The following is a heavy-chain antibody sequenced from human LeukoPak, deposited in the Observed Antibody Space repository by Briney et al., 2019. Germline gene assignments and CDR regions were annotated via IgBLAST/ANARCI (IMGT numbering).Heavy chain of an antibody. CDR1: GYTFTSYY. J-gene: IGHJ4*02. D-gene: IGHD6-13*01. V-gene: IGHV1-46*01. Sequence: AAVKVSCKASGYTFTSYYMHWVRQAPGQGLEGMGIINPSGGSTSYAQKLQGRVTMTTDTSTSTAYMELRSLRSDDTAVYYCARGVRVAAAGNFDYWGQGTLVPVSS. CDR3: ARGVRVAAAGNFDY. CDR2: INPSGGST.